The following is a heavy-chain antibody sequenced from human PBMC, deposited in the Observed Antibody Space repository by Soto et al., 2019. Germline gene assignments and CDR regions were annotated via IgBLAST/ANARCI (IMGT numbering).Heavy chain of an antibody. D-gene: IGHD6-19*01. Sequence: GGSLRLSCAASGFTFSSYRMNWVRKAPGQGLEWVSSINHNSSSIYYADSSKGRCYISRENAKNSLYLQKHSLRAEDTAVSDFARGRVESSGGWYLKPLLYGMDVWGQGTTVTVSS. CDR1: GFTFSSYR. V-gene: IGHV3-21*01. J-gene: IGHJ6*02. CDR2: INHNSSSI. CDR3: ARGRVESSGGWYLKPLLYGMDV.